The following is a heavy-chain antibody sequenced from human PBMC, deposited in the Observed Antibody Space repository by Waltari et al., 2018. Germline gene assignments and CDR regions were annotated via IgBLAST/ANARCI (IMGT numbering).Heavy chain of an antibody. D-gene: IGHD1-26*01. Sequence: EVQLVESGGGLVQPGGSLGLSCAASGFTFGSYAMRWVRQAPGKGLEWVSAISGSGGSTYYADSVKGRFTISRDNSKNTLYLQMNSLRAEDTAVYYCAKRGGSGFPFDYWGQGTLVTVSS. CDR1: GFTFGSYA. V-gene: IGHV3-23*04. CDR3: AKRGGSGFPFDY. J-gene: IGHJ4*02. CDR2: ISGSGGST.